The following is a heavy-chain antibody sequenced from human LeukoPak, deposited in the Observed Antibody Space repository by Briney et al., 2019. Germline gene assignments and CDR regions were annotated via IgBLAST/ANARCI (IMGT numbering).Heavy chain of an antibody. CDR1: GGSFSGYY. Sequence: PSETLSLTCAVYGGSFSGYYWSWIRQPPGKGLEWIGEMSYSGSTNYHPSLTSRVTISGDTSKNQFYLKLTSVTAADTAVYYCARGGILQHLYGMDVWGQGTTVTVSS. CDR3: ARGGILQHLYGMDV. V-gene: IGHV4-34*01. J-gene: IGHJ6*02. CDR2: MSYSGST. D-gene: IGHD5-18*01.